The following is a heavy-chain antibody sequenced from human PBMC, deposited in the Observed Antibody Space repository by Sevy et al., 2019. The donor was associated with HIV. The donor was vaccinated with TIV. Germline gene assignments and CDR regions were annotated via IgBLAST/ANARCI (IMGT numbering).Heavy chain of an antibody. CDR2: INPNSGGT. D-gene: IGHD2-2*03. CDR1: GYTFTGYY. CDR3: ASSSGYCSSTSCPRHWGAFDI. Sequence: ASVKVSCKASGYTFTGYYMHWVRQAPGQELEWMGWINPNSGGTNYAQKFQGRVTMTRDTSISTAYMELSRLRSDDTAVYYCASSSGYCSSTSCPRHWGAFDIWGQGTMVTVSS. V-gene: IGHV1-2*02. J-gene: IGHJ3*02.